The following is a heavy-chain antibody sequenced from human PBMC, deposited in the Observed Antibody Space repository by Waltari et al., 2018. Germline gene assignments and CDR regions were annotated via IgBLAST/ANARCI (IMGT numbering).Heavy chain of an antibody. V-gene: IGHV4-34*01. CDR1: GGSFSGYY. CDR3: ARICTQTYYDFWSGYYTGEGFDY. J-gene: IGHJ4*02. Sequence: QVQLQQWGAGLLKPSETLSLTCAVYGGSFSGYYWSWIRQPPGKGLEWLGGISQSGSTNSNPSLKSRDTISVDTSKNQVSLKLSSVTAADTAVYYWARICTQTYYDFWSGYYTGEGFDYWGQGTLVTVSS. D-gene: IGHD3-3*01. CDR2: ISQSGST.